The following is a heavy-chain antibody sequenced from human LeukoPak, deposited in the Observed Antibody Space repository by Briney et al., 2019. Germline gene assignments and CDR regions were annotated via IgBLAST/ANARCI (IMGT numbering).Heavy chain of an antibody. V-gene: IGHV3-66*02. J-gene: IGHJ4*02. Sequence: GGSLRLSCAASGFTVSSNYMSWVRQAPGKGLEWVSVIYSGGSTYYADSVKGRFTISRDNSKNTLYLQMNSLKAEDTAVYYCARDLAYYGSVSYFHWGQGTRVTVSS. CDR3: ARDLAYYGSVSYFH. CDR2: IYSGGST. D-gene: IGHD3-10*01. CDR1: GFTVSSNY.